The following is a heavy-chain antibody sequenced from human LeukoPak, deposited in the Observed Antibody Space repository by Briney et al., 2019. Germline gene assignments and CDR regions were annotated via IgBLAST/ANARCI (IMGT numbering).Heavy chain of an antibody. V-gene: IGHV3-11*06. CDR3: ARIFASYYYDMRDAFDI. J-gene: IGHJ3*02. D-gene: IGHD3-22*01. CDR2: ISSSSYT. Sequence: GGSLRLSCAASGFTFSDYYMSWIRQAPGKGLEWVSYISSSSYTNYADSVKGRFTISRDNAKNSLYLQMNSLRAEDTAVYYCARIFASYYYDMRDAFDIWGQGTMVTVSS. CDR1: GFTFSDYY.